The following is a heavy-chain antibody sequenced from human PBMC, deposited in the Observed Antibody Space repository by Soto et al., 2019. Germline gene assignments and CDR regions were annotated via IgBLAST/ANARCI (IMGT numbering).Heavy chain of an antibody. CDR1: GYIFSSHC. J-gene: IGHJ6*02. V-gene: IGHV1-46*01. D-gene: IGHD2-2*01. CDR3: ARDVSGPGAPYVLDV. CDR2: INPGGGRT. Sequence: GASVKVSCKASGYIFSSHCIYWVRQAPVQGLQWMGIINPGGGRTAYAQKFQGRVTLTRDMSTSTVYMELASLTYDDTAVYYCARDVSGPGAPYVLDVWGQGTTVPVSS.